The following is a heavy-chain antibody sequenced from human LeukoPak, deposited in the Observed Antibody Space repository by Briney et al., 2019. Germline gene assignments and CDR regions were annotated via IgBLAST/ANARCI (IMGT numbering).Heavy chain of an antibody. V-gene: IGHV5-51*01. D-gene: IGHD6-19*01. CDR3: ARRGIAVAGTPAEYFHH. Sequence: GESLKISCKGSGYSFTTYWIGWVRQMPGKALEWMGIIYPGDSDTRYSPSFQGQVTISADKSFSTAYLQWSSLKASDTAMYYCARRGIAVAGTPAEYFHHWGQGTLVIVSS. CDR1: GYSFTTYW. CDR2: IYPGDSDT. J-gene: IGHJ1*01.